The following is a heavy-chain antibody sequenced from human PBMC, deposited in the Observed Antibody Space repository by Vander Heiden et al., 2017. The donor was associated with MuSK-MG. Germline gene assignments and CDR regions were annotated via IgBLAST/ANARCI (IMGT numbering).Heavy chain of an antibody. V-gene: IGHV3-23*01. CDR3: AKPLYCSSTSCYAAAFDI. Sequence: EVPLLESGGGLVQPGGSLRLSSAAPGFTFSSHAMSGVGQAPGKGLEWVSAISGSGGSTNYADSVKGRFTISRDNSKNTLYLQMNSLRAEDTAVYYCAKPLYCSSTSCYAAAFDIWGQGTMVTVSS. CDR2: ISGSGGST. D-gene: IGHD2-2*01. J-gene: IGHJ3*02. CDR1: GFTFSSHA.